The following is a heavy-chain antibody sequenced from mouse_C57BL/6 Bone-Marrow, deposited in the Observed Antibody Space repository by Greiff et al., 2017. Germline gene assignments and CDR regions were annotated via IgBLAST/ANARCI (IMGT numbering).Heavy chain of an antibody. CDR3: ARSGTAQAAWFAY. CDR2: IHPNSGST. CDR1: GYTFTSYW. J-gene: IGHJ3*01. D-gene: IGHD3-2*02. Sequence: VQLQQPGAELVKPGASVKLSCKASGYTFTSYWMHWVKQRPGQGLEWIGMIHPNSGSTNYNEKFKSKATLTVDKSSSTAYMQLSSLTSEDSAVYYCARSGTAQAAWFAYWGQGTRVTVSA. V-gene: IGHV1-64*01.